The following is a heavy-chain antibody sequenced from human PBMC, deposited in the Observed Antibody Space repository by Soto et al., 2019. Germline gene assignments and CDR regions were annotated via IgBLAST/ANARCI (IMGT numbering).Heavy chain of an antibody. CDR2: IWHDGNNK. Sequence: GGSLRLSCAASGFTFSNYGMHWVRQAPGKGLEWVAIIWHDGNNKYYADSVRGRFIISRDNSKNRLYLQMNSLRAEVTAVYYCASDLVGASDSYGLDVWGQGTTVTVSS. D-gene: IGHD1-26*01. J-gene: IGHJ6*02. CDR3: ASDLVGASDSYGLDV. CDR1: GFTFSNYG. V-gene: IGHV3-33*01.